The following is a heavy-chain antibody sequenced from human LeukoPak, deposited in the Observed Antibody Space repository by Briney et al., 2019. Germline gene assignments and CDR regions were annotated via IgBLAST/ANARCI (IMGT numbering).Heavy chain of an antibody. CDR3: ARDSKYQLPLDY. J-gene: IGHJ4*02. CDR1: GGSISSGSYY. CDR2: IYTSGST. V-gene: IGHV4-61*02. Sequence: PSQTLSLTCTVSGGSISSGSYYWSWIRQPAGKGLEWIGRIYTSGSTNYNPSLKSRVTISVDTSKNQFSLKLSSVTAADTAVYYCARDSKYQLPLDYWGQGTLVTVSS. D-gene: IGHD2-2*01.